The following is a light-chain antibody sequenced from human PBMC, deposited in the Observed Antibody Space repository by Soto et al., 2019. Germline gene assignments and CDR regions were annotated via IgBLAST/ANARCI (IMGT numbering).Light chain of an antibody. CDR1: QSVSSSY. Sequence: EIVLTQSPGTLSLSPGERATLSCRASQSVSSSYLAWYQQKPGQAPRLLMYGASSRATGIPDRFSGSGSGTDFTLHINRLEPEDFAVYYCQQYGSSPLFTFGPGTKVDIK. J-gene: IGKJ3*01. CDR2: GAS. CDR3: QQYGSSPLFT. V-gene: IGKV3-20*01.